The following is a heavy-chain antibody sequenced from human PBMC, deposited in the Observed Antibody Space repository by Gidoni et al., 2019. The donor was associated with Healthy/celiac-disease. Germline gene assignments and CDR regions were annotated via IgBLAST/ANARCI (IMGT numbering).Heavy chain of an antibody. Sequence: GSISSGGYYWSWIRQHPGKGLEWIGYIYYSGSTYYNPYLKSRVTISVETSKNQFSLKLSSVTAADTAVYYCARVKGVATYLAVWGQGTLVTVSS. J-gene: IGHJ4*02. CDR3: ARVKGVATYLAV. CDR2: IYYSGST. D-gene: IGHD5-12*01. CDR1: GSISSGGYY. V-gene: IGHV4-31*02.